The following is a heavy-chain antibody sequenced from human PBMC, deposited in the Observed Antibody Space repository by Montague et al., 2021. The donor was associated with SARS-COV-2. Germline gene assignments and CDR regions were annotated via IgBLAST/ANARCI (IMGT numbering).Heavy chain of an antibody. CDR3: ARDEITLVRGLIVRRLDS. CDR2: ISDSSTTK. Sequence: SLRLSCAASGFMFSDYDMSWVRQAPGRGLEWVSYISDSSTTKDYAGSVKGRFTISRGNAKKSLYLQMNSLRVEDTAVYYCARDEITLVRGLIVRRLDSWGQGTLVTVSS. CDR1: GFMFSDYD. J-gene: IGHJ4*02. V-gene: IGHV3-11*01. D-gene: IGHD3-10*01.